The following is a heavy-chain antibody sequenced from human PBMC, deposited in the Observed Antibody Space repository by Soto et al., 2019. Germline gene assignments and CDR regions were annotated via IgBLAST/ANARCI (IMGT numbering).Heavy chain of an antibody. Sequence: ASVKVSCKASGGTFSSYAISWVRQAPGQGLEWMGGIIPIFGTANYAQKFQGRVTITADKSTSTAYMELSSLRSEDTAVYYCARGWFGELLPYYYYYGMDVWGQGTTVTVSS. CDR1: GGTFSSYA. CDR2: IIPIFGTA. V-gene: IGHV1-69*06. CDR3: ARGWFGELLPYYYYYGMDV. J-gene: IGHJ6*02. D-gene: IGHD3-10*01.